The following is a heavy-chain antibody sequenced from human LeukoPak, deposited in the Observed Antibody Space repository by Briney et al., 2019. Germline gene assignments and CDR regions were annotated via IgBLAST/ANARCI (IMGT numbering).Heavy chain of an antibody. J-gene: IGHJ4*02. CDR1: GFSFSTFE. CDR2: ISGGGDST. D-gene: IGHD2-8*01. V-gene: IGHV3-48*03. CDR3: ARVGNTYGQIFDQ. Sequence: PGGSLRLSCAASGFSFSTFEMNWVRQAPGKGLEWVSYISGGGDSTYYGDSMRGRFTTSRDNAKDSLYLHMNSLRVEDTAIYYCARVGNTYGQIFDQWGQGTLVTVSS.